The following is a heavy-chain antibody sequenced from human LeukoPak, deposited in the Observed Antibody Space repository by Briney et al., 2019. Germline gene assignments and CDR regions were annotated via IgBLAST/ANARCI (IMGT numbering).Heavy chain of an antibody. Sequence: GRSLRLSCAASGFTLDDYAMHWVRQAPGKGLEWVSGISWNSGSIGYADSVKGRFTISRDNAKNSLYLQMNSLRAEDTALYYCAKDISGAQEYYFDYWGQGTLVTVSS. CDR3: AKDISGAQEYYFDY. V-gene: IGHV3-9*01. D-gene: IGHD3-3*02. J-gene: IGHJ4*02. CDR1: GFTLDDYA. CDR2: ISWNSGSI.